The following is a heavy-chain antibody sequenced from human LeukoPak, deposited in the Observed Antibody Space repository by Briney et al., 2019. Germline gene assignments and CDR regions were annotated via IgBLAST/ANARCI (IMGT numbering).Heavy chain of an antibody. J-gene: IGHJ4*02. Sequence: QSGGSLRLSCAASGFNFNNYWMHWVRQAPGEGLMWVSRINREGTSTKYADSVKGRFTISRDNAKNALYLQMNSLRAEDTAVYYCARASYQSDGSGYYSFDYFDYWGQGSLVTDCS. D-gene: IGHD3-22*01. CDR1: GFNFNNYW. CDR3: ARASYQSDGSGYYSFDYFDY. CDR2: INREGTST. V-gene: IGHV3-74*03.